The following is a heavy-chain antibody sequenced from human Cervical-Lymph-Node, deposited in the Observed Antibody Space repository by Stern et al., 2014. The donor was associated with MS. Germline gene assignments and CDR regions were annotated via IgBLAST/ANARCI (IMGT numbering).Heavy chain of an antibody. J-gene: IGHJ4*02. CDR2: IYYSGST. D-gene: IGHD5-24*01. V-gene: IGHV4-31*03. Sequence: QVQLQESGPGLVKPSPTLSLTCTVSGGSISSGGYYWSWIRQHQGKGLEGIGYIYYSGSTYYNPSLKSRVTISVDTSKNQFSLKLSSVTAADTAVYYCARGRDGYKSHFDYWGQGTLVTVSS. CDR3: ARGRDGYKSHFDY. CDR1: GGSISSGGYY.